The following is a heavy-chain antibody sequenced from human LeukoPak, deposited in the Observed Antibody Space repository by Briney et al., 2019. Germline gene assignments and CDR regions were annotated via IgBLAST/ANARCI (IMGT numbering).Heavy chain of an antibody. CDR2: ISPTSAGT. Sequence: EGSLRLSCVASGFDFSNTGMTWVRQAPGRGLEWVSTISPTSAGTHYLDSVKGRFTISRDNSKNTLSLEMNSLRADDTATYYCARDAGGAWPFDYWGQGTRVIVSS. V-gene: IGHV3-23*01. D-gene: IGHD4-17*01. CDR3: ARDAGGAWPFDY. J-gene: IGHJ4*02. CDR1: GFDFSNTG.